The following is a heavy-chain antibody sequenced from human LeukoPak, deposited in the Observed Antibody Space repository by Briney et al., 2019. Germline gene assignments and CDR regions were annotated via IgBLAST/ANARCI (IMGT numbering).Heavy chain of an antibody. Sequence: VQPGGSLRLSCAASGFTFSNYAMSWVRRAPGKGLEWVSTISGSGGSTYYADSVKGRFTISRDNSKNTLFHQMNSLRAEDTAVYYCAKDPYYYDTSGYNGDYWGQGTLVTVSS. CDR3: AKDPYYYDTSGYNGDY. CDR1: GFTFSNYA. J-gene: IGHJ4*02. V-gene: IGHV3-23*01. CDR2: ISGSGGST. D-gene: IGHD3-22*01.